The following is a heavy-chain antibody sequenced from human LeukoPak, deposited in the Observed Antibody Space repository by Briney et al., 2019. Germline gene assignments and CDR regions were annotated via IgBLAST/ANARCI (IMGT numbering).Heavy chain of an antibody. CDR1: GFTSSTYW. CDR3: AKDDHDILTGYSPGGFDY. J-gene: IGHJ4*02. CDR2: IKQDGSEK. D-gene: IGHD3-9*01. V-gene: IGHV3-7*03. Sequence: GGSLTLSCAASGFTSSTYWMSWVRQAPGKGLEWVGNIKQDGSEKYYVDSVKGRFTISRDNSKNTLYLQMNSLRAEDTAVYYCAKDDHDILTGYSPGGFDYWGQGTLVTVSS.